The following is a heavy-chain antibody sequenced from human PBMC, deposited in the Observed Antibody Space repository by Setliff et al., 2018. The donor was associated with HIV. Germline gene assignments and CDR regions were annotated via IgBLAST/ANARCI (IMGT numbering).Heavy chain of an antibody. Sequence: ASVKVSCKASGYRFSSYGITWVRHAPGQGLEWMRWINIHNGDTKFAQRFQDRLTMTTDTSTTTAYMDLRSLRSDDTAVYYCARGLPADGYAFDLWGQGTMVTVSS. J-gene: IGHJ3*01. CDR2: INIHNGDT. CDR1: GYRFSSYG. D-gene: IGHD6-13*01. V-gene: IGHV1-18*01. CDR3: ARGLPADGYAFDL.